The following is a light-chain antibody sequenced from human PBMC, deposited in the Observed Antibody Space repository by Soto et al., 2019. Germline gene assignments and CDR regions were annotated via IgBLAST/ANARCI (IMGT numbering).Light chain of an antibody. CDR1: QSFSSW. CDR2: DVA. J-gene: IGKJ1*01. CDR3: QQYNSYPWT. Sequence: DIQMTQSPSALSAAVGDRVTITCRASQSFSSWLAWYQQKPGKAPKLLIYDVASLQSGAPSRFSGSGSGTEFTLTISSLQPDDFATYYCQQYNSYPWTFGQGTKVEIK. V-gene: IGKV1-5*01.